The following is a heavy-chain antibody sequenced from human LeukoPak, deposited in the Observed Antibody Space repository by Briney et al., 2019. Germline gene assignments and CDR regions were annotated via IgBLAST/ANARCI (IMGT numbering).Heavy chain of an antibody. CDR2: TRNKANSYTT. Sequence: PGGSLRLSCAAPGFTFSDHYMDWVRQAPGKGLEWVGRTRNKANSYTTEYAAFVKGRFTISRDDSKNSLYLQMNSLKTEDTAVYYCAITGYYYDSSGYWASVDYWGQGTLVTVSS. CDR3: AITGYYYDSSGYWASVDY. J-gene: IGHJ4*02. D-gene: IGHD3-22*01. V-gene: IGHV3-72*01. CDR1: GFTFSDHY.